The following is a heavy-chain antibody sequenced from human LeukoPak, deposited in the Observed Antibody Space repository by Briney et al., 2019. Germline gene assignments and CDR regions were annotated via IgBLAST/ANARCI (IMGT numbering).Heavy chain of an antibody. J-gene: IGHJ4*02. CDR2: IYYSGST. V-gene: IGHV4-34*01. CDR3: ARRRYGDYFDY. D-gene: IGHD4-17*01. Sequence: SETLSLTCAVYGGSFSGYYWSWIRQPPGKGLEWIGVIYYSGSTHYSPSLKGRLTISIDTANSQFSLSLRSVTAADTATYFCARRRYGDYFDYWGQGALVTASS. CDR1: GGSFSGYY.